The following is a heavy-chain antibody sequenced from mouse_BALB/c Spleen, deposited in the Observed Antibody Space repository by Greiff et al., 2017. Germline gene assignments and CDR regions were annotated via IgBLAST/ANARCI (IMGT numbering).Heavy chain of an antibody. V-gene: IGHV2-2*02. J-gene: IGHJ4*01. Sequence: VQGVESGPGLVQPSQSLSITCTVSGFSLTSYGVHWVRQSPGKGLEWLGVIWSGGSTDYNAAFISRLSISKDNSKSQVFFKMNSLQANDTAIYYCARMITTGYAMDYWGQGTSVTVSS. CDR1: GFSLTSYG. CDR2: IWSGGST. D-gene: IGHD2-4*01. CDR3: ARMITTGYAMDY.